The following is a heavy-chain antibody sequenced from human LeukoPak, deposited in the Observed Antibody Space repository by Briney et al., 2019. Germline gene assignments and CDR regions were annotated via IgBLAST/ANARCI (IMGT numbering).Heavy chain of an antibody. V-gene: IGHV4-59*08. D-gene: IGHD1-26*01. CDR2: IYYSGST. J-gene: IGHJ4*02. Sequence: PSETLSLTCTVSGGSISPYYWSWIRQPPGKGLEWVGYIYYSGSTNYNPSLNSRVTISVDTSKNQFSLKLSSVTAADTAVYYCARHGGGGESYPRVFDCWGRGNLVTVSS. CDR3: ARHGGGGESYPRVFDC. CDR1: GGSISPYY.